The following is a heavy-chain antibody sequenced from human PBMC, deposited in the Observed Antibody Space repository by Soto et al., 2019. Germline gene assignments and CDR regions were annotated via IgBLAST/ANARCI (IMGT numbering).Heavy chain of an antibody. J-gene: IGHJ5*02. CDR2: IRSKAYGGKT. D-gene: IGHD6-13*01. CDR3: TRASLSSRRTGKNRPYNWFDP. Sequence: GGSLRLSCTASGFTFGDYAMSWFRQAPGKGLEWVGFIRSKAYGGKTEYAASVKGRFTISSDDSKSIAYLQMNSLKTEDTAVYYCTRASLSSRRTGKNRPYNWFDPWGQGTLVTVSS. V-gene: IGHV3-49*03. CDR1: GFTFGDYA.